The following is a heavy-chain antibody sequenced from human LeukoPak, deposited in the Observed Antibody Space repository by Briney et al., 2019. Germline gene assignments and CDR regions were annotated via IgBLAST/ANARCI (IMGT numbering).Heavy chain of an antibody. CDR1: GFTFSSYA. Sequence: AGSLTLSCAASGFTFSSYAMSWVRQAPGKGLEWVSFITARGGRTYNADSVKGRFTISRDNSNNTLYMQMNSLRAEDPAVYYCAKVAYGSGSPHRKGSRWFGLWGQGTLVSVSS. V-gene: IGHV3-23*01. CDR3: AKVAYGSGSPHRKGSRWFGL. J-gene: IGHJ5*02. D-gene: IGHD3-10*01. CDR2: ITARGGRT.